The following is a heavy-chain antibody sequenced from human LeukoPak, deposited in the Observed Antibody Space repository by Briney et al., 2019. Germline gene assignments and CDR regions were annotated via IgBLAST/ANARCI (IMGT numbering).Heavy chain of an antibody. CDR2: IYYSGST. V-gene: IGHV4-39*01. CDR3: ARLCVAAAYHDY. Sequence: SETLSLTCTVSGGSISSSSYYWGWIRQPPGKGLEWIGGIYYSGSTYYNPSLKSRVTISVDTSKNQFSLKLSSVTAADTAVYYCARLCVAAAYHDYWGQGTLVTVSS. D-gene: IGHD6-13*01. J-gene: IGHJ4*02. CDR1: GGSISSSSYY.